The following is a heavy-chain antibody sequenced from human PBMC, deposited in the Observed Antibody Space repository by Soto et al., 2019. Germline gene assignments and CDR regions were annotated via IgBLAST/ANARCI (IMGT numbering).Heavy chain of an antibody. CDR3: GRDRHEAAADRFDN. J-gene: IGHJ4*02. CDR2: ISYDGSNK. D-gene: IGHD6-13*01. CDR1: GFTFSSYA. Sequence: PGGSLRLSCAASGFTFSSYAMHWVRQAPGKGLEWVAVISYDGSNKYYADSVKGRFTISRDNSKNTLYLQMNSLRAEDTAVYYCGRDRHEAAADRFDNWGQGTLVTVSS. V-gene: IGHV3-30-3*01.